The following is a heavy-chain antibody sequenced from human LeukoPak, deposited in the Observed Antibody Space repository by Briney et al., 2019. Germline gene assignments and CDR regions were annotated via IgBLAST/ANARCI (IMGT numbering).Heavy chain of an antibody. V-gene: IGHV3-23*01. CDR1: GFTFSSYA. D-gene: IGHD2-2*01. CDR2: ISGSGGST. Sequence: GSLRLSCAASGFTFSSYAMSWVRQAPGKGLEWVSAISGSGGSTYYADSVKGRFTISRDNFKNTLYLQMNSLRAEDTAVYYCAKDRVVVPAAIDYWGQGTLVTVSS. J-gene: IGHJ4*02. CDR3: AKDRVVVPAAIDY.